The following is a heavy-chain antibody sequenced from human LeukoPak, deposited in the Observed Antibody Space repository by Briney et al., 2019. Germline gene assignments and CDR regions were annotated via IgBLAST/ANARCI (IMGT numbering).Heavy chain of an antibody. CDR1: GGTFSSYA. CDR2: IIPILGIA. V-gene: IGHV1-69*04. CDR3: ARDVILSVNCIAVAGTGWFDY. D-gene: IGHD6-19*01. J-gene: IGHJ4*02. Sequence: ASVKVSCKASGGTFSSYAISWVRQAPGQGLEWMGRIIPILGIANYAQKFQGRVTITADKSTSTAYMELSSLRSEDTAVYYCARDVILSVNCIAVAGTGWFDYWGQGTLVTVSS.